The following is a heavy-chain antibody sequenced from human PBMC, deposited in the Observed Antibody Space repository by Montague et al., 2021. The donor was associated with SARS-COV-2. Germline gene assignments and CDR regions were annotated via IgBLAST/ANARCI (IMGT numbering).Heavy chain of an antibody. CDR1: RHCGVAEH. Sequence: SETLSLTCAGSRHCGVAEHRRRSEDHTPELKSPWWLVCRHPSGNTNYNPSLRSRVSISVDMSKNQISLKLSSVTAADTAVYYCARVRGAALDFGEVGYYGMVVWGQGTTVTVSS. CDR2: RHPSGNT. CDR3: ARVRGAALDFGEVGYYGMVV. D-gene: IGHD3-10*01. V-gene: IGHV4-4*09. J-gene: IGHJ6*02.